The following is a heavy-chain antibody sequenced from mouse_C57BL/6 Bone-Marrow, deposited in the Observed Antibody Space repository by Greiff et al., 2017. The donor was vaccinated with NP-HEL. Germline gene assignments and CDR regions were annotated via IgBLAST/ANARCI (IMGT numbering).Heavy chain of an antibody. V-gene: IGHV2-2*01. D-gene: IGHD2-12*01. CDR1: GFSLTSYG. J-gene: IGHJ3*01. Sequence: VQLKQSGPGLVQPSQSLSIPCTVSGFSLTSYGVHWVRQSPGKGLEWLGVIWSGGSTDYNAAFISRLSISKDNSKSQVFFKMNSLQADDTAIYYCARKGVSFAYWGQGTLVTVSA. CDR2: IWSGGST. CDR3: ARKGVSFAY.